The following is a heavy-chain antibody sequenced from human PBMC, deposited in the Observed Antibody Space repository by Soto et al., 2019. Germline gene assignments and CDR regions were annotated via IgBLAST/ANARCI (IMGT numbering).Heavy chain of an antibody. Sequence: SMNFSCNASGVIFSSYAISWAREAPGQGLEWMGGIIPIFGTANYAQKFQGRVTITADESTSTAYMELSSLRSEDTAVYYCAWDSRGYYFPARAYYYGMDVWGQGTTVTVSS. D-gene: IGHD3-22*01. CDR3: AWDSRGYYFPARAYYYGMDV. CDR2: IIPIFGTA. CDR1: GVIFSSYA. J-gene: IGHJ6*02. V-gene: IGHV1-69*13.